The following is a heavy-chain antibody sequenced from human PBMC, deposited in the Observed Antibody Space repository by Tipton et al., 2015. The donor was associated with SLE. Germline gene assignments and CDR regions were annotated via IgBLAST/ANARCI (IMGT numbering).Heavy chain of an antibody. Sequence: TLSLTCAVYGGSFSGYYWSWIRQPPGKGLEWIGEVNHGGSTNYNPSLKSRVTISIDTSKYQFSLKLSSVTAADTAIYYCARATSFSLDYWGRGTLVTVSS. J-gene: IGHJ4*02. D-gene: IGHD3-3*02. CDR3: ARATSFSLDY. V-gene: IGHV4-34*01. CDR1: GGSFSGYY. CDR2: VNHGGST.